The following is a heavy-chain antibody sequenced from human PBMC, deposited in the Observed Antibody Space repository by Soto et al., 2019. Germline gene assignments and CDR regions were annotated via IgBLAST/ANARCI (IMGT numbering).Heavy chain of an antibody. D-gene: IGHD2-2*01. Sequence: ETLSLTCTVSGGSISSYYWSWIRQPAGKGLEWIGRIYTSGSTNYNPSLKSRVTMSVDTSKNQFSLKLSSVTAADTAVYYCARENIVVVPAAMALYYYYGMDVWGQGTTVTVSS. CDR3: ARENIVVVPAAMALYYYYGMDV. CDR1: GGSISSYY. CDR2: IYTSGST. V-gene: IGHV4-4*07. J-gene: IGHJ6*02.